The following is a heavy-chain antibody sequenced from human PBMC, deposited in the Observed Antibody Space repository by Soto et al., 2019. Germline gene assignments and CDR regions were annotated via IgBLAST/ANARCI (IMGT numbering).Heavy chain of an antibody. CDR2: IYWDDDK. J-gene: IGHJ4*02. CDR3: AHGRLLELFDY. V-gene: IGHV2-5*02. CDR1: GFSLSTSGVG. Sequence: QITLKASGPTLVKPTQTLTLTCTFSGFSLSTSGVGVGWFRQPPGKALEWLALIYWDDDKRYSPSLKSRLTITKDTYKNQLALTMTNMDPLDTATYCCAHGRLLELFDYWGQGTLVTASS. D-gene: IGHD1-7*01.